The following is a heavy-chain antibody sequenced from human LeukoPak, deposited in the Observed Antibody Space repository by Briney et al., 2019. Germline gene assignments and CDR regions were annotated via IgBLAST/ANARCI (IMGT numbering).Heavy chain of an antibody. V-gene: IGHV3-23*01. CDR3: AKDKRYHSSGWKAIFDY. CDR1: GFTFSSYA. D-gene: IGHD3-22*01. CDR2: ISGSGGST. Sequence: PGGSLRLSCAASGFTFSSYAMSWVRQAPGRGLEWVSAISGSGGSTYYADSVKGRFTISRDNSKNTLYLQMNSLRAEDTAVYYCAKDKRYHSSGWKAIFDYWVQGTLVTVSS. J-gene: IGHJ4*02.